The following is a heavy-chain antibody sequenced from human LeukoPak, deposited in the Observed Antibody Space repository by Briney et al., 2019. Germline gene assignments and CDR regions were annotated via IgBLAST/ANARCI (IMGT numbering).Heavy chain of an antibody. CDR1: GGSISSYY. J-gene: IGHJ6*02. Sequence: SETLSLTCTVSGGSISSYYWSWIRQPPGKGLEWIGYIYYSGSTNYNPSLKSRVTISVDTSKNQFSLKLSSVTAADTAVYYCARSFRYYYGSASYYYYGMDVWAKGPRSPSP. V-gene: IGHV4-59*01. D-gene: IGHD3-10*01. CDR2: IYYSGST. CDR3: ARSFRYYYGSASYYYYGMDV.